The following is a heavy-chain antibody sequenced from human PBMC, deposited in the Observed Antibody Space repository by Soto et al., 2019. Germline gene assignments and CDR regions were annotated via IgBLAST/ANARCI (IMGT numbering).Heavy chain of an antibody. J-gene: IGHJ6*02. CDR2: INPSGGST. D-gene: IGHD3-16*01. Sequence: GASVKVSCKASGYTFTSYYMHWVRQAPGQGLEWMGIINPSGGSTSYAQKFQGRVTMTRDTSTSTVYMELSSLRSEDTAVYYCAKAIIEAMVIPRPYYYYYGMDVWGQGTTVTVSS. CDR1: GYTFTSYY. V-gene: IGHV1-46*01. CDR3: AKAIIEAMVIPRPYYYYYGMDV.